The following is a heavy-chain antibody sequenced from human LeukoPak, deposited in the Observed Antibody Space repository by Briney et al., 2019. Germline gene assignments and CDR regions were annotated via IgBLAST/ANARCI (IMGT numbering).Heavy chain of an antibody. Sequence: PGGSLRLSCAASGFTFDDYAMHWVRQAPGKGLEWVSGISWNSGSIGYTDSVKGRFTISRDNAKNSPYLQMNSLRAEDTALYYCASGLLGCRGGSCYPTDYWGQGTLVTVSS. CDR2: ISWNSGSI. J-gene: IGHJ4*02. V-gene: IGHV3-9*01. CDR1: GFTFDDYA. CDR3: ASGLLGCRGGSCYPTDY. D-gene: IGHD2-15*01.